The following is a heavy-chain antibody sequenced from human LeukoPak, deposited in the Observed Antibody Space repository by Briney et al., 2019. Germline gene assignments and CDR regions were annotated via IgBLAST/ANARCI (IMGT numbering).Heavy chain of an antibody. CDR1: GFTFSSYS. V-gene: IGHV3-21*01. Sequence: GGSLRLSCAASGFTFSSYSMNWVRQAPGKGLEWVSSISSSSSYIYYADSVKGRFTISRDDAKNSLYLQMNSLRAEDTAVYYCARGLAVAGTIIDYWGQGTLVTVSS. D-gene: IGHD6-19*01. CDR2: ISSSSSYI. CDR3: ARGLAVAGTIIDY. J-gene: IGHJ4*02.